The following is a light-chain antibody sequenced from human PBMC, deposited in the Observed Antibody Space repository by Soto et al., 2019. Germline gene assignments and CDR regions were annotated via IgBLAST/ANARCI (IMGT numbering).Light chain of an antibody. CDR3: SSYTSSSTRVV. J-gene: IGLJ3*02. V-gene: IGLV2-14*01. CDR1: SSDVGGYNF. CDR2: DVS. Sequence: QSALTQPASVSGSPGQSITISCTGTSSDVGGYNFVSWYQQHPGKAPKLMIYDVSNRPSGVSNRFSGSKSGNTASLTISGLQAVDEADYYCSSYTSSSTRVVFGGGTKLTLL.